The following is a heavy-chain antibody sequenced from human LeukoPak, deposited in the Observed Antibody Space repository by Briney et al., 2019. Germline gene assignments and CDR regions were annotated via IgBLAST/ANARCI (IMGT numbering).Heavy chain of an antibody. D-gene: IGHD3-10*01. J-gene: IGHJ4*02. CDR2: IYYSGST. Sequence: SETLSLTCTVSGGSISSYYWSWIRQPPGKGLEWIGYIYYSGSTNYNPSLKSRLTISVDTSKNQFSLKLSSVTAADTAVYFCARTNYGSGSYYSFWGQGTLVTVST. V-gene: IGHV4-59*08. CDR3: ARTNYGSGSYYSF. CDR1: GGSISSYY.